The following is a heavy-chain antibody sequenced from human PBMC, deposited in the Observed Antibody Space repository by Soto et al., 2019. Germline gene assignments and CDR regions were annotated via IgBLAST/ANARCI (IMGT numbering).Heavy chain of an antibody. V-gene: IGHV3-33*01. CDR3: ARDNIVALYYFDY. Sequence: GSLRLSCSASGXSISRDAMHWVRQAPGKGLELVAVIWHDGSNKYYADSVNCRFTISRDNSKKTVYLQMNRLRAEDTAVYYCARDNIVALYYFDYWGQGALATVSS. D-gene: IGHD5-12*01. J-gene: IGHJ4*02. CDR2: IWHDGSNK. CDR1: GXSISRDA.